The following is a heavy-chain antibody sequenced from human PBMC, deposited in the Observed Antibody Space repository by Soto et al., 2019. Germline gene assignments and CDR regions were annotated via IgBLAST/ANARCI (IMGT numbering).Heavy chain of an antibody. Sequence: QVQLVQSGAEVKKPGSSVKVSCKASGGTFSSYAISWVRQAPGQGLEWMGGIIPIFGTANYAQKFQGRVTITADESTSTAYMELSSLRSEDTAVYYCAIDAPRGIAADQYYFDYWGQGTLVTVSS. D-gene: IGHD6-13*01. CDR1: GGTFSSYA. CDR2: IIPIFGTA. J-gene: IGHJ4*02. V-gene: IGHV1-69*01. CDR3: AIDAPRGIAADQYYFDY.